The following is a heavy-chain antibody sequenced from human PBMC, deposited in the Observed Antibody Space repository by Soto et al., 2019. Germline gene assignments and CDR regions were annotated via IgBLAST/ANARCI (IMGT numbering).Heavy chain of an antibody. CDR3: ARGYSSGWQLKYNLFAP. CDR2: MNPNSGNT. Sequence: ASVKVSCKASGYTFTSYDINWVRQATGQGLEWMGWMNPNSGNTGYAQKFQGRVTMTTDTSTSTAYMELRSLRSDDTAVYYCARGYSSGWQLKYNLFAPWGQGTLVTVSS. J-gene: IGHJ5*02. CDR1: GYTFTSYD. D-gene: IGHD6-19*01. V-gene: IGHV1-8*01.